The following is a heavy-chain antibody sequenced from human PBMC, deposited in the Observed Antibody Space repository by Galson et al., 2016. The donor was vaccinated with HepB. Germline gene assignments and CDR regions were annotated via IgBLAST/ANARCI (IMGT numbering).Heavy chain of an antibody. CDR1: GFTFSSYW. J-gene: IGHJ6*02. D-gene: IGHD3-10*01. CDR2: INSDGSST. V-gene: IGHV3-74*01. CDR3: ASGYYGSGSYYNGYYYYGMDV. Sequence: SLRLSCAASGFTFSSYWMHWVRQAPGKGLVWVSRINSDGSSTSYADSVKGRFTISRDNAKNTLYLQMNSLRAEDTAVYYCASGYYGSGSYYNGYYYYGMDVWGQGTTVTVSS.